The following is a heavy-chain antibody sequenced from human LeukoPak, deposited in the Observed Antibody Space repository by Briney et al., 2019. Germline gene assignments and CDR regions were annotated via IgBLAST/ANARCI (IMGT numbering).Heavy chain of an antibody. V-gene: IGHV4-39*01. CDR2: IYYSGST. D-gene: IGHD6-13*01. Sequence: SETLSLTCTVSGGSISSSSYYWSWIRQPPGKGLEWIGSIYYSGSTYYNPSLKSRVTISVDTSKNQFSLKLSSVTAADTAVYYCARLSSRANYWGQGTLVTVSS. CDR3: ARLSSRANY. J-gene: IGHJ4*02. CDR1: GGSISSSSYY.